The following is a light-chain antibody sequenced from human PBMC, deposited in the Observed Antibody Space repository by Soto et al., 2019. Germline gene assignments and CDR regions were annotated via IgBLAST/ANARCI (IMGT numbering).Light chain of an antibody. CDR1: QSVRSN. Sequence: EIVMTQSPATLSVSPGERATLSCRASQSVRSNLAWYQQKPGLAPRLLISAASTRATGIPARFSGNGSETEFTLTIDNLQSEDCALYYCQQYNKWPPWTFGQGTKGDIK. CDR2: AAS. V-gene: IGKV3-15*01. CDR3: QQYNKWPPWT. J-gene: IGKJ1*01.